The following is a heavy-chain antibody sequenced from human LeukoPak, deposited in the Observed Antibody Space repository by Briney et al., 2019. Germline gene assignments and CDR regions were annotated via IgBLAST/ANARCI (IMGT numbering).Heavy chain of an antibody. J-gene: IGHJ4*02. CDR2: IKEDGSEK. CDR1: GFTFSNYW. D-gene: IGHD6-13*01. CDR3: ASGRQLGY. Sequence: PGGSLSLSCAASGFTFSNYWMSGVRQAPGKGLEWVANIKEDGSEKYYVDSVKGRFTISRDNARNSLYLQMNSLRAEDTAVYYCASGRQLGYWGQGTLVTVFS. V-gene: IGHV3-7*01.